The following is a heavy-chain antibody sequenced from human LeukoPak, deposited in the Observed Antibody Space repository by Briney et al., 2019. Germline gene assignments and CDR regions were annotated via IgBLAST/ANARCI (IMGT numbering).Heavy chain of an antibody. V-gene: IGHV3-66*01. CDR3: ATKGSVWYDY. CDR1: GFSFRSYA. J-gene: IGHJ4*02. D-gene: IGHD6-13*01. Sequence: PGGSLRLSCAASGFSFRSYAMSWVRQAPGKGLEWVSVIYSGGSTYYADSVKGRFTISRDNSKNTLYLQMNSLRAEDTAVYYCATKGSVWYDYWGQGTLVTVSS. CDR2: IYSGGST.